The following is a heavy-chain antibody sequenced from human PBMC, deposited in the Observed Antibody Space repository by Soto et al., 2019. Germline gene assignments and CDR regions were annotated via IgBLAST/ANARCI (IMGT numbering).Heavy chain of an antibody. J-gene: IGHJ4*02. Sequence: ASVKVSCKASGYTFTSFYIHWLRQAPGQGLEWVGVINPTRGDTTYPQKFQGRFTMTMDTSTSTVYMDLSGLRSDDTAVYYCARDNEAVAGASPFDYWGQGTLVTVSS. V-gene: IGHV1-46*01. CDR3: ARDNEAVAGASPFDY. CDR1: GYTFTSFY. D-gene: IGHD6-19*01. CDR2: INPTRGDT.